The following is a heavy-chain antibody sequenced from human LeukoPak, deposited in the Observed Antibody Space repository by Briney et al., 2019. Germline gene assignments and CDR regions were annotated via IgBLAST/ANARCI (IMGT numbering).Heavy chain of an antibody. J-gene: IGHJ4*02. CDR1: GFTFSSYA. Sequence: GSLRLSCAASGFTFSSYAMSWVRQAPGKGLEWVSAISGSGGSTYYADSVKGRFTISRDNSKNTLYLQMNSLRAEDTAVYYCAKDRSNFGSGSYYNSGSFDYWGQGTLVTVSS. CDR2: ISGSGGST. CDR3: AKDRSNFGSGSYYNSGSFDY. D-gene: IGHD3-10*01. V-gene: IGHV3-23*01.